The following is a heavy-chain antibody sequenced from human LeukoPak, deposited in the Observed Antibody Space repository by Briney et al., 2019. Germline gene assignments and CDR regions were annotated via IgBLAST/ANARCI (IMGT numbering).Heavy chain of an antibody. CDR3: ARDETNGFDS. Sequence: PGGSLRLSCAVAGFTFSKYWMRWVRQAPGKGLEWVASIDKDGSEKRYVDSVKGRFTISRDNAKNSVYLQMTSLGAEDTAVYYCARDETNGFDSWGQGTLVTVSS. CDR2: IDKDGSEK. J-gene: IGHJ5*01. V-gene: IGHV3-7*01. D-gene: IGHD1-14*01. CDR1: GFTFSKYW.